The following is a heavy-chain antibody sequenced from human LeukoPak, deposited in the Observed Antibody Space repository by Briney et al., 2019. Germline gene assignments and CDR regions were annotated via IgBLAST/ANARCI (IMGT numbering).Heavy chain of an antibody. CDR2: INPNSGGT. J-gene: IGHJ4*02. Sequence: ASVKVSCKASGYTFTGYYMHWVRQAPGQGLEWMGWINPNSGGTNYAQKFQGRVTITADKSTSTAYMELSSLRSEDTAVYYCASGYYDSSGYYYGYWGQGTLVTVSS. D-gene: IGHD3-22*01. V-gene: IGHV1-2*02. CDR3: ASGYYDSSGYYYGY. CDR1: GYTFTGYY.